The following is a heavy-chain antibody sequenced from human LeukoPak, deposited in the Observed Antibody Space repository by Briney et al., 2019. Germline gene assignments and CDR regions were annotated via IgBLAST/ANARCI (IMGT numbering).Heavy chain of an antibody. CDR2: INHSGST. Sequence: SETLSLTCAVYGGSFSGYYWSWIRQPPGKGLEWIGEINHSGSTNYNPSLKSRVTISVDTSKNQFPLKLSSVTAADTAVYYCARLVGATGGYWGQGTLVTVSS. J-gene: IGHJ4*02. CDR3: ARLVGATGGY. D-gene: IGHD1-26*01. V-gene: IGHV4-34*01. CDR1: GGSFSGYY.